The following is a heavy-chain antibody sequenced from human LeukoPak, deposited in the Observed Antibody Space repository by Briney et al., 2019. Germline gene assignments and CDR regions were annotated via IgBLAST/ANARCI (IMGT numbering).Heavy chain of an antibody. CDR3: ALGCSSSNCYTNFDH. J-gene: IGHJ4*02. CDR2: IRFDGTNK. CDR1: GFTLITYG. D-gene: IGHD2-2*02. Sequence: GGSLRLSCAASGFTLITYGMHWVRQAPGKGLEWVAFIRFDGTNKYYGDSVRGRFTISRDNSKNTLYLQMNNLRADDTAVYYCALGCSSSNCYTNFDHWGQGTLLTVSS. V-gene: IGHV3-30*02.